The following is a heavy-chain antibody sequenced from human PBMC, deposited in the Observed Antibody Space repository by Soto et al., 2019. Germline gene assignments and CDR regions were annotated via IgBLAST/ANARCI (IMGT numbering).Heavy chain of an antibody. J-gene: IGHJ3*02. V-gene: IGHV1-2*04. CDR1: GYTFTGYY. CDR3: ASGYGSGSYYSHDAFDI. CDR2: INPNSGGT. Sequence: ASVKVSCKASGYTFTGYYMHWVRQAPGQGLEWMGWINPNSGGTNYAQKFQGWVTMTRDTSISTAYMELSSLRSDDTAVYYCASGYGSGSYYSHDAFDIWGQGTMVTVSS. D-gene: IGHD3-10*01.